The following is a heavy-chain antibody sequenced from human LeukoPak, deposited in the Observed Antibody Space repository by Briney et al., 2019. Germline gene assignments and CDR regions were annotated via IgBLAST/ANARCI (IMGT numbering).Heavy chain of an antibody. CDR2: IYHSGST. CDR3: ARSRGYSYGRYYFDY. Sequence: SGTLSLTCAVSGGSISSSNWWSWVRQPPGKGLEWIGEIYHSGSTNYNPSLKSRVTISVDKSKNQFSLKLSSVTAADTAVYYCARSRGYSYGRYYFDYWGQGTLVTVSS. CDR1: GGSISSSNW. D-gene: IGHD5-18*01. J-gene: IGHJ4*02. V-gene: IGHV4-4*02.